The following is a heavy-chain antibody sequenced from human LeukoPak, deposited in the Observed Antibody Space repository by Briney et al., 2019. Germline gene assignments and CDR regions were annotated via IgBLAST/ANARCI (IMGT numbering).Heavy chain of an antibody. Sequence: ASVKVSCKASGYTFTSYAMNWVRQAPGQGLEWMGWINPNSGGTNYAQKFQGWVTMTRDTSISTAYMELSRLRSDDTAVYYCARGRSIAVAGTVDYWGQGTLVTVSS. CDR2: INPNSGGT. CDR1: GYTFTSYA. D-gene: IGHD6-19*01. V-gene: IGHV1-2*04. J-gene: IGHJ4*02. CDR3: ARGRSIAVAGTVDY.